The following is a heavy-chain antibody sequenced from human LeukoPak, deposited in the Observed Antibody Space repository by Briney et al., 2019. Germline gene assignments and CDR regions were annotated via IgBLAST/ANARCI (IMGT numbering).Heavy chain of an antibody. Sequence: SETLSLTCTVSGGSISSSSYYWGWIRQPPGKGLEWIGSIYYSGSTYYNPSLKSRVTISVDTSKNQFSLKLSSVTAADTAVYYCARVHSLDAFDIWGQGTMVTVSS. CDR1: GGSISSSSYY. CDR3: ARVHSLDAFDI. V-gene: IGHV4-39*07. CDR2: IYYSGST. D-gene: IGHD2-15*01. J-gene: IGHJ3*02.